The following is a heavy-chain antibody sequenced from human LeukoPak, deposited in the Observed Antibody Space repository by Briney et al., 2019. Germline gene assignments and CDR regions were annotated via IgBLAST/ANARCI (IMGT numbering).Heavy chain of an antibody. J-gene: IGHJ4*02. CDR1: GFSFSDYF. CDR2: IGSSGSII. D-gene: IGHD5-18*01. CDR3: ARGVDTAMVMIDY. Sequence: PGGSLRLSCAASGFSFSDYFISWIRQAPGKGLEWVSSIGSSGSIIYYADSVKGRFTISRDNAKNSLYLQMNSLRAEDTAVYYCARGVDTAMVMIDYWGQGTLVTVSS. V-gene: IGHV3-11*04.